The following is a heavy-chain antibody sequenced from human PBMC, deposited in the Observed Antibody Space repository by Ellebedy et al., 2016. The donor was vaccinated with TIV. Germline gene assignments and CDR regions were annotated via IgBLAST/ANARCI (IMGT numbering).Heavy chain of an antibody. CDR3: ASDRAPDGRNWFFDL. D-gene: IGHD5-24*01. V-gene: IGHV1-69*13. Sequence: AASVKVSCKASGGTFSNYAISWVRQAPGQGLEWMGGLIPIFGTASYAQRFQGRVTITADESTSTAYLELRGLRSQDTAVYYCASDRAPDGRNWFFDLWGRGTLVTVSS. CDR2: LIPIFGTA. J-gene: IGHJ2*01. CDR1: GGTFSNYA.